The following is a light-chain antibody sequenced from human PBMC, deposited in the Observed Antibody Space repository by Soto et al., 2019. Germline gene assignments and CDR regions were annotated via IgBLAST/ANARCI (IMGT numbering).Light chain of an antibody. CDR2: ANN. CDR3: AAWDDSLKGGV. V-gene: IGLV1-44*01. CDR1: SSNIGSEN. Sequence: QSVLTQPPSASGTPGQRVTISCSGSSSNIGSENVNWYQQVPGTAPELLIYANNQRPSGVPDRFSVSKSGTSASLAIGGLQSEDEADYYCAAWDDSLKGGVFGGGTKLTVL. J-gene: IGLJ3*02.